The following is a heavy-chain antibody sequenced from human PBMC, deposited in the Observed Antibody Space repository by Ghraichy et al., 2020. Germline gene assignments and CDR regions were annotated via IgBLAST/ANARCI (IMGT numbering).Heavy chain of an antibody. CDR3: AADSPWLPDSSGRTGWFDP. Sequence: GESLNISCAASGIAFSRYWFHWVRQAPGKGLVCVSRINRDGSTTNYADSVKGRFTISRDDAKNTLYLQMSSLRAEDTAVYYCAADSPWLPDSSGRTGWFDPWGQGTLVTVSS. D-gene: IGHD3-22*01. J-gene: IGHJ5*02. CDR1: GIAFSRYW. V-gene: IGHV3-74*01. CDR2: INRDGSTT.